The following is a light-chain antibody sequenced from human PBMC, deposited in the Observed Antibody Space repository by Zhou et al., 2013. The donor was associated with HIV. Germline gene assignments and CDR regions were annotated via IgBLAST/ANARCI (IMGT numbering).Light chain of an antibody. CDR1: QSVRSY. CDR3: QQYSNWPPVT. Sequence: IVMTQSPATLSVSPGERATLSCRASQSVRSYLAWYQQKPGQAPRLLISDASTRATGVPARFSGSGSGTEFTLTINSLQSEDFALYYCQQYSNWPPVTFGGGTKVEIK. CDR2: DAS. V-gene: IGKV3-15*01. J-gene: IGKJ4*01.